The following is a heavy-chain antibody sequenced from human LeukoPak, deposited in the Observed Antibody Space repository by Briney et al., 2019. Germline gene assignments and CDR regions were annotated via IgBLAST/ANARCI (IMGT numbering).Heavy chain of an antibody. V-gene: IGHV4-38-2*02. CDR3: ASQRGYSYGYFDY. D-gene: IGHD5-18*01. J-gene: IGHJ4*02. CDR2: IYHTGNT. Sequence: SETLSLTCTVSGYSISSGYYWSWIRQPPGKGLEWIGYIYHTGNTDHNPSLTSRVSMSVDTSKNQFSLKLSSVTAADTAVYYCASQRGYSYGYFDYWGQGTLVTVSS. CDR1: GYSISSGYY.